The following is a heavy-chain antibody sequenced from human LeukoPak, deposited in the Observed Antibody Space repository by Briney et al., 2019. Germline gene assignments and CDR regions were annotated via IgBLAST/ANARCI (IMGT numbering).Heavy chain of an antibody. CDR3: ARDRGVDYCSGGSCSHYYYYMDV. V-gene: IGHV1-2*02. D-gene: IGHD2-15*01. J-gene: IGHJ6*03. CDR2: INPNNGPT. CDR1: GYPFIAFY. Sequence: ASVNVSCMASGYPFIAFYIHGVRQAPGQGLEWMGWINPNNGPTHYAQNFQGRVTMTRDTSISTAYMELSRLRSDDTAVYYCARDRGVDYCSGGSCSHYYYYMDVWGKGTTVTISS.